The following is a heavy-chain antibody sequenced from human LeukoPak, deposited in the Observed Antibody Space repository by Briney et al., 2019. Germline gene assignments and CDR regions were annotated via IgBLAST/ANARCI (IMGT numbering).Heavy chain of an antibody. D-gene: IGHD6-13*01. V-gene: IGHV6-1*01. CDR3: ARDFLSIAAAGTHYFDY. CDR1: GDSVSSNSAA. CDR2: TYYRSKWYN. J-gene: IGHJ4*02. Sequence: SQTLSLTCAISGDSVSSNSAAWNWIRQSPSRGLEWLGRTYYRSKWYNDYAVSVKSRITINPDTSKNQFSLQLNSVTPEDTAVYYCARDFLSIAAAGTHYFDYWGQGTLVTVSS.